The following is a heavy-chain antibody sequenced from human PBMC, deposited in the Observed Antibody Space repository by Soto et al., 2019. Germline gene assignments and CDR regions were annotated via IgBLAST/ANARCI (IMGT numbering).Heavy chain of an antibody. CDR1: GYTLTELS. CDR3: ATVYASLAKYYYDHRDAFAI. V-gene: IGHV1-24*01. CDR2: FDPEDGET. J-gene: IGHJ3*02. Sequence: ASVKVSCKVSGYTLTELSMHWVRQAPGKGLEWMGGFDPEDGETIYAQKFQGRVTMTEDTSTDTAYMELSSLRSEDTAVYYCATVYASLAKYYYDHRDAFAISGQGTMVT. D-gene: IGHD3-22*01.